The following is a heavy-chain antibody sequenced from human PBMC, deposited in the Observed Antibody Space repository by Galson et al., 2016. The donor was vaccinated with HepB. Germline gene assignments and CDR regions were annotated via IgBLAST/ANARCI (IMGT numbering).Heavy chain of an antibody. Sequence: CAISGDSVSSNSAAWNWIRQSPSRGLEWLGRTFYRSKWFHDYAVSVKSRITINADTSKNQFSLHLNSVTPEDTAVYYCARDPYYHDSSGLDYRGQGTLVTVSS. CDR2: TFYRSKWFH. J-gene: IGHJ4*02. CDR3: ARDPYYHDSSGLDY. D-gene: IGHD3-22*01. V-gene: IGHV6-1*01. CDR1: GDSVSSNSAA.